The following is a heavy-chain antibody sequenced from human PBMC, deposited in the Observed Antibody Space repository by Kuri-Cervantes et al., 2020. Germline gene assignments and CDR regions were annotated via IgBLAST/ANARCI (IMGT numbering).Heavy chain of an antibody. J-gene: IGHJ4*02. Sequence: GESLKISCAASGFTFSDYYMSWIRQAPGKGLEWVSYISSGRDIIYYADSVKGRFTISRDNAKNSLYLQMNSLRDEDTAVYYCARGNGPSPFRLDYWGQGTPVTVSS. D-gene: IGHD2-8*01. V-gene: IGHV3-11*04. CDR2: ISSGRDII. CDR3: ARGNGPSPFRLDY. CDR1: GFTFSDYY.